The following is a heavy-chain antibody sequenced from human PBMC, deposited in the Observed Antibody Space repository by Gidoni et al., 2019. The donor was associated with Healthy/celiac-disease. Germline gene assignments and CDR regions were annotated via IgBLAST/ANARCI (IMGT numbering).Heavy chain of an antibody. CDR1: GFSLSTSGVG. Sequence: QITLKESGPTLVKPTQTLTLTCTFSGFSLSTSGVGVGWIRQPPGKALEWLALIYWNDDKRYSPSLKSRLTITKDTFKNQVVLTMTNMDPVDTATYYCAHSEEAYCGGDCDAFDIWGQGTMVTVSS. CDR3: AHSEEAYCGGDCDAFDI. D-gene: IGHD2-21*01. V-gene: IGHV2-5*01. J-gene: IGHJ3*02. CDR2: IYWNDDK.